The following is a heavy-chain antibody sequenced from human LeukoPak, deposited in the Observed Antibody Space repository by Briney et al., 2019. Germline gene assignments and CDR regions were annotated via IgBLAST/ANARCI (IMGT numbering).Heavy chain of an antibody. CDR3: AMAVIGSGWTLDY. V-gene: IGHV3-23*01. D-gene: IGHD6-19*01. J-gene: IGHJ4*02. CDR2: ISGSGGRT. Sequence: PGGSLRLSCAASGFTFISYAMSWVRQASGKGLEWVSSISGSGGRTSYADSVQGRFTISRDNSKNTLYLELNSLRAEDAAVYFCAMAVIGSGWTLDYWGQGTLVTVS. CDR1: GFTFISYA.